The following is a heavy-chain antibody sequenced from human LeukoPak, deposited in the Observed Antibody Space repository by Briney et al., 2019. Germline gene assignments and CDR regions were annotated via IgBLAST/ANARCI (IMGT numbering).Heavy chain of an antibody. Sequence: APVKPCCKASGYTFTSYGISWVRQAPGQGLEWMGWIYSYNGNTNYAQKFQGRVTMTTDTSTSTAYMELRSLRSDDTAVYYCARLKNYGDYGYWGQGTLVTVSS. D-gene: IGHD4/OR15-4a*01. CDR2: IYSYNGNT. V-gene: IGHV1-18*01. CDR1: GYTFTSYG. J-gene: IGHJ4*02. CDR3: ARLKNYGDYGY.